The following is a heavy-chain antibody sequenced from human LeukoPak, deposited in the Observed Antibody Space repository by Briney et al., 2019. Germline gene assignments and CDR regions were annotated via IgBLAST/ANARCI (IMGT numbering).Heavy chain of an antibody. V-gene: IGHV3-30*03. CDR3: ARDGRWINYYDGSSPV. J-gene: IGHJ4*02. CDR1: GFTFSSYG. CDR2: ISYDGSNK. Sequence: GGSLRLSCAASGFTFSSYGMHWVRQAPGKGLEWVAVISYDGSNKYYADSVKGRFTISRDNAYNSLYLQMDSLRVEDTAVYYCARDGRWINYYDGSSPVWGQGTLVTVSS. D-gene: IGHD3-22*01.